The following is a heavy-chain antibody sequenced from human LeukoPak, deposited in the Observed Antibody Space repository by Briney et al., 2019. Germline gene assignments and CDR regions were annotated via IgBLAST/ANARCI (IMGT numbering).Heavy chain of an antibody. D-gene: IGHD6-13*01. V-gene: IGHV3-21*01. Sequence: GGSLRLSCAASGFTFSSYSMNWVRQAPGKGLEWVSSISSSSSYIYYADSVKGRFTISRDYAKNSLYLQMNSLRAEDTAVYYCARGIAASAFDIWGQGTMVTVSS. CDR1: GFTFSSYS. CDR3: ARGIAASAFDI. CDR2: ISSSSSYI. J-gene: IGHJ3*02.